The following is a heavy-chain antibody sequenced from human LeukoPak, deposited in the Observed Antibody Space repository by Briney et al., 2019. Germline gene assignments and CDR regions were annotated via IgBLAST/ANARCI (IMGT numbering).Heavy chain of an antibody. CDR3: ARTYYYDSSGYDY. J-gene: IGHJ4*02. Sequence: PSETLSLTCTVSGGSISSGGYHWSWIRQHPGKGLEWIGYIYYSGSTYYNPSLKSRVTISVDTSKNQFSLKLSSVTAADTAVYYCARTYYYDSSGYDYWGQGTLVTISS. CDR1: GGSISSGGYH. V-gene: IGHV4-31*03. D-gene: IGHD3-22*01. CDR2: IYYSGST.